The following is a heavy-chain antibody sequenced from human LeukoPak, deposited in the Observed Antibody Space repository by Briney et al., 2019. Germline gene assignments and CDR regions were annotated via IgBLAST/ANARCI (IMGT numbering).Heavy chain of an antibody. CDR3: ARGGPYSSSSLDY. CDR1: GCTFSNSW. Sequence: GGSLRLSCAASGCTFSNSWMYWVRQTPDKGLVWVSRRKYDGSSTVYADSVKGRFTISRDNAKNTLDLQMNSLRAEDTAVYYCARGGPYSSSSLDYWGQGTLVTASS. J-gene: IGHJ4*02. CDR2: RKYDGSST. V-gene: IGHV3-74*01. D-gene: IGHD6-6*01.